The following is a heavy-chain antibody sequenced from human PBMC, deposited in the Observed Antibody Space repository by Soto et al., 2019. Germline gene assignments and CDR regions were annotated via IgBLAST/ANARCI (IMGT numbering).Heavy chain of an antibody. J-gene: IGHJ4*02. V-gene: IGHV4-59*01. Sequence: SETLSLTCTVSGDSISSFYWTWIRQPPGKGLEWVGYIFSSGSTNYNPSLKSRVTISVDTSENQFSLKLTSVTAADTAVYYCARVGYCSSTPCWPIGYFEYWGQGTRVTVSS. CDR1: GDSISSFY. CDR2: IFSSGST. CDR3: ARVGYCSSTPCWPIGYFEY. D-gene: IGHD2-2*01.